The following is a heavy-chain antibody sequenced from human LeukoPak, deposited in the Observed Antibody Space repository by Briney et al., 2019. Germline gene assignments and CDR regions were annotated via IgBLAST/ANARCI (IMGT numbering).Heavy chain of an antibody. D-gene: IGHD3-10*01. J-gene: IGHJ4*02. CDR3: AREAYYGSGRSRQPSPV. CDR2: ISKDGSDE. CDR1: GFTFSSYA. V-gene: IGHV3-30*01. Sequence: PGTSLRLSCAASGFTFSSYATYWVRQAPGKGLEWVALISKDGSDEDHADSVKGRFTISRDNSKDTLYLQMISLRIEDTAVYYCAREAYYGSGRSRQPSPVWGQGTLVTVSS.